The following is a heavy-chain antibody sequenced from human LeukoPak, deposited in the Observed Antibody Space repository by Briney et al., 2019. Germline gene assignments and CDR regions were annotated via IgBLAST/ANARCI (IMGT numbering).Heavy chain of an antibody. CDR3: ARVSLVWGAPDYYFDY. CDR2: IYTSGST. Sequence: SETLSLTCTVSGDSISNYYWSWIRQPAGKGLEWIGRIYTSGSTNYNPSLKSRVTMSVDTSKNQFSLKLSSVTAADTAVYYCARVSLVWGAPDYYFDYWGQGTLVTVSS. CDR1: GDSISNYY. V-gene: IGHV4-4*07. J-gene: IGHJ4*02. D-gene: IGHD3-10*01.